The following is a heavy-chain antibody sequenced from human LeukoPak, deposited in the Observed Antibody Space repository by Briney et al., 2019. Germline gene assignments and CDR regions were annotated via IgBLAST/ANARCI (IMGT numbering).Heavy chain of an antibody. D-gene: IGHD6-19*01. V-gene: IGHV3-30*04. CDR1: GFALSSSA. J-gene: IGHJ4*02. Sequence: GGSLRLSCAASGFALSSSAMHWVRQAPGKRLEWVAVISYDGSFKYYADSVKGRFTISRDNSKNTLYLQMDSLRPEDTAMFYCATLPVAGTLDYWGQGTLVTVSS. CDR2: ISYDGSFK. CDR3: ATLPVAGTLDY.